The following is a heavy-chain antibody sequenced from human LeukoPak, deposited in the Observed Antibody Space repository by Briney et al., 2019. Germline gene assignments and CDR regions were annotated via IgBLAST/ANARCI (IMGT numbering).Heavy chain of an antibody. Sequence: PSETLSLTCTVSGGSISSYYWSWIRQPAGKGLEWIGRINTSGSTNYNPSLKSRVTMSVDTSKNQFSLKLSSVTAADTAVYYCARDWYYDSSGTLDYWGQGTLVTVSS. J-gene: IGHJ4*02. V-gene: IGHV4-4*07. CDR2: INTSGST. D-gene: IGHD3-22*01. CDR3: ARDWYYDSSGTLDY. CDR1: GGSISSYY.